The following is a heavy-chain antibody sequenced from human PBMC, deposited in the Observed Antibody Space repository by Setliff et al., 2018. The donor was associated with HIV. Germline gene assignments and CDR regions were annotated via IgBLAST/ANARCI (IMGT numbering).Heavy chain of an antibody. Sequence: SETLSLTCTVSGYSISSGYYWGWIRQPPGKGLEWIGSIYHSGSTYYNSSLKSRVTISVDTSKNQFSLKLSSVTAADTAVYYCARAMRGVVVTNMYYYYGMDVWGQGTTVTVSS. CDR1: GYSISSGYY. V-gene: IGHV4-38-2*02. CDR3: ARAMRGVVVTNMYYYYGMDV. CDR2: IYHSGST. J-gene: IGHJ6*02. D-gene: IGHD2-21*02.